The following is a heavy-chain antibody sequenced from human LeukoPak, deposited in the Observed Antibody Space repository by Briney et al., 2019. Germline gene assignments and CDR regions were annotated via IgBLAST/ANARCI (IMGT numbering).Heavy chain of an antibody. CDR1: GGTFSSYA. D-gene: IGHD1-26*01. J-gene: IGHJ4*02. Sequence: SVKVSCKASGGTFSSYAISWVRQAPGQGLEWMGGIIPIFGTANYAQTFQGRVTITTDESTSTAYMELSSLRSEDTAVYSCATVRTGVGAAVWYYFDYWGQGTLVTVSS. CDR2: IIPIFGTA. CDR3: ATVRTGVGAAVWYYFDY. V-gene: IGHV1-69*05.